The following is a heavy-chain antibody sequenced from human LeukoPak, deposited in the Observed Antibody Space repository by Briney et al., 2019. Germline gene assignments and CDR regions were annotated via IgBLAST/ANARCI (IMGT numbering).Heavy chain of an antibody. CDR1: GFTFSSYG. J-gene: IGHJ6*02. D-gene: IGHD1-1*01. Sequence: GGSLRLSCAASGFTFSSYGVHWVRQAPGKGLEWVAVIWYDGSNKYYADSVKGRFTISRDNSKNTLYLQMNSLRAEDTAVYYCARRSKRLDYYYYGMDVWGQGTTVTVSS. V-gene: IGHV3-33*01. CDR2: IWYDGSNK. CDR3: ARRSKRLDYYYYGMDV.